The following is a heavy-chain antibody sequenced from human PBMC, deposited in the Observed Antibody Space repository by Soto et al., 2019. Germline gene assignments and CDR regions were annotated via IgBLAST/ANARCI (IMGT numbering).Heavy chain of an antibody. CDR1: GFAFSNYG. V-gene: IGHV3-21*01. CDR2: ISKSDYT. J-gene: IGHJ4*02. D-gene: IGHD2-2*01. CDR3: AREDSIVIPAVSDF. Sequence: PVGSLRLSCTVSGFAFSNYGINWVRQAPGKGLEWVSSISKSDYTYYSDSVKGRFTISRDNAKNSVSLQMNTLRVEDTAVYYCAREDSIVIPAVSDFWGQGTLVTVSS.